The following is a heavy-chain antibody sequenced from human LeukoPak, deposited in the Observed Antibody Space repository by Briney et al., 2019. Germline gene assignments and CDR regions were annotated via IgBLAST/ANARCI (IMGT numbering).Heavy chain of an antibody. V-gene: IGHV4-39*01. CDR2: IYYDGST. Sequence: PSETLSLTCTVSGGSISSSGYYWDWIRQPPGKGLEWIGNIYYDGSTYYNPSLKSRVTISVDTSKNQFSLKLTSVTAADTAVYFCARLSAMATNYFDYWGQGTLVTVSS. D-gene: IGHD5-18*01. CDR3: ARLSAMATNYFDY. J-gene: IGHJ4*02. CDR1: GGSISSSGYY.